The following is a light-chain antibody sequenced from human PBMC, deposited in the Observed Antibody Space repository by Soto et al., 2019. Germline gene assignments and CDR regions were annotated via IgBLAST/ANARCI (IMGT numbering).Light chain of an antibody. CDR1: SSDVGSYNL. Sequence: QSVLTQPASVSGSPGQSITISCTGTSSDVGSYNLVSWYQQHPGKAPTLMIYEVSKRPSGVSNRFSGSKSGNTASLTISGLQAEDESDYDCCSSAGSSTTWVFGGGTKLTVL. CDR3: CSSAGSSTTWV. CDR2: EVS. J-gene: IGLJ3*02. V-gene: IGLV2-23*02.